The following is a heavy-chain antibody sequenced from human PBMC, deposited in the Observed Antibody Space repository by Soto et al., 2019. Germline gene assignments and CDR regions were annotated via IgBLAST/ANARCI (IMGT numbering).Heavy chain of an antibody. J-gene: IGHJ3*02. D-gene: IGHD3-22*01. CDR3: XSXISSGSHDAFDI. CDR2: IDPSDSYT. CDR1: GYSFTSYW. Sequence: GESLKISCKGSGYSFTSYWISWVRQMPGKGLEWMGRIDPSDSYTNYSPSFQGHVTISADKSISTAYLQWSSLKASDTAMYYCXSXISSGSHDAFDIWGQGTMVTVSS. V-gene: IGHV5-10-1*01.